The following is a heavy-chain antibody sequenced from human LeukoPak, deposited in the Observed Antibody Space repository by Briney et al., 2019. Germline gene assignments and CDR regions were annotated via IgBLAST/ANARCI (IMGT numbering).Heavy chain of an antibody. V-gene: IGHV4-34*01. J-gene: IGHJ4*02. CDR3: ATGEEGTFDY. CDR1: GGSFSGYY. CDR2: INHGGST. Sequence: PSETLSLTCAVYGGSFSGYYWSWIRQPPGKGLEWIGEINHGGSTNYNPSLKSRVTISVDTSKNQFSLKLSSVTAADTAVYYCATGEEGTFDYWGQGTLVTVSS. D-gene: IGHD3-10*01.